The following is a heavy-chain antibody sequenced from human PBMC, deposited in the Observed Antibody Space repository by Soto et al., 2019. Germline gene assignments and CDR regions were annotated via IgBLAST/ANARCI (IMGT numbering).Heavy chain of an antibody. CDR3: ARDLRTVVTRHYYYYGMDV. Sequence: SVKVSCKASGGTFSSYSISWVRQAPGQGLEWMGGIIPIFGTANYAQKFQGRVTITADESTSTAYMELSSLRSEDTAVYYCARDLRTVVTRHYYYYGMDVWGQGTTVTVSS. CDR2: IIPIFGTA. D-gene: IGHD2-21*02. CDR1: GGTFSSYS. V-gene: IGHV1-69*13. J-gene: IGHJ6*02.